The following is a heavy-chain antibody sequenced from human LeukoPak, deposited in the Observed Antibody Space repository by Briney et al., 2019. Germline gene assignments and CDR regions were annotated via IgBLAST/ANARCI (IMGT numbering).Heavy chain of an antibody. CDR1: GGSISTDY. CDR2: IYSSGST. Sequence: PSETLSLTCTVSGGSISTDYWSWIRQPPGKGLEWIGYIYSSGSTNYNPSLKSRVTISLDTSNNQFSLKLTSVTAADTAVYYCARLAGSSSSDYWGQGTLVTVSS. J-gene: IGHJ4*02. D-gene: IGHD6-6*01. CDR3: ARLAGSSSSDY. V-gene: IGHV4-4*09.